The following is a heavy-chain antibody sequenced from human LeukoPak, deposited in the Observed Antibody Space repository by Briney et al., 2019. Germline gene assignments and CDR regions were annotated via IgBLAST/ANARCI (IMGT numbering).Heavy chain of an antibody. CDR3: ARAGDYGGKIPPLVLDS. CDR2: IFYSGST. CDR1: GGSISSYY. Sequence: TSETLSLTCTVSGGSISSYYWSWIRQPPGKGLEWIGYIFYSGSTNYNPSLKSRVTISVDTSKNQFSPKLSSVTAADTAVYYCARAGDYGGKIPPLVLDSWGQGTLVTVSS. J-gene: IGHJ4*02. D-gene: IGHD4-23*01. V-gene: IGHV4-59*01.